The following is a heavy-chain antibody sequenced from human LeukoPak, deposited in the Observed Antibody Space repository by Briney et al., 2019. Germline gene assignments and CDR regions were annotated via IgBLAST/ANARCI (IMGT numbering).Heavy chain of an antibody. J-gene: IGHJ3*02. CDR3: VREGSIVGATGAFDI. CDR2: IGGSGGST. D-gene: IGHD1-26*01. Sequence: GGSLRLSCAASGFTFSTYAMSWVRRAPGKGLEWVSAIGGSGGSTYYADSVKGRFTISRDNSKNTLYLQMNSLRAEDTAVYYCVREGSIVGATGAFDIWGQGTMVTVSS. CDR1: GFTFSTYA. V-gene: IGHV3-23*01.